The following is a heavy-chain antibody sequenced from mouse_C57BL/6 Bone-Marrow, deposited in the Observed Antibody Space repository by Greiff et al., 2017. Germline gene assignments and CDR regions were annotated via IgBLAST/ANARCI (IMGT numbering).Heavy chain of an antibody. CDR1: GFTFSSYA. CDR2: ISDGGSYT. J-gene: IGHJ2*01. Sequence: EVQLVESGGGLVKPGGSLKLSCAASGFTFSSYAMSWVRQTPEKRLEWVATISDGGSYTYYPDNVKGRFTISRDNAKNNLYLQMSHLKSEDTAMYYCARDDYDYCDYWGQGTTLTVSS. D-gene: IGHD2-4*01. V-gene: IGHV5-4*01. CDR3: ARDDYDYCDY.